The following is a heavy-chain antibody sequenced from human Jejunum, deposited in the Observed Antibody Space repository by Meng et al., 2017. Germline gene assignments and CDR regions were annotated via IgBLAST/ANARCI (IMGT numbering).Heavy chain of an antibody. Sequence: QVQLQQSGPGLVNPSQTLSLTCAISGDSVSSNSAAWNWIRQSPSRGLEWLGRTYYRSKYYNDYALSVKSRITINPDTSKNQFSLQLNSMTPEDTAIYYCARDWGDVRGGFDFWGQGTLVTVSS. J-gene: IGHJ4*02. CDR2: TYYRSKYYN. CDR1: GDSVSSNSAA. V-gene: IGHV6-1*01. D-gene: IGHD3-10*02. CDR3: ARDWGDVRGGFDF.